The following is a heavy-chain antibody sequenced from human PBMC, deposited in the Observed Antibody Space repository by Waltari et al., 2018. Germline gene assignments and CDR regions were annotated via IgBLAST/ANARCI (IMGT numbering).Heavy chain of an antibody. V-gene: IGHV3-48*03. J-gene: IGHJ6*02. D-gene: IGHD2-15*01. CDR1: GFDFSTYE. CDR3: ARSYCSGGSCFTPYYGMDV. Sequence: DVQLEQSGGGLAQPGGSLRLSCVASGFDFSTYEMNWVRQAPGKGLEWVAYIMNYGSTRYYAECVKGRFTGSRDNTVNSLSLQMNSLRAEDMGVYYWARSYCSGGSCFTPYYGMDVWGQGPTVTVSS. CDR2: IMNYGSTR.